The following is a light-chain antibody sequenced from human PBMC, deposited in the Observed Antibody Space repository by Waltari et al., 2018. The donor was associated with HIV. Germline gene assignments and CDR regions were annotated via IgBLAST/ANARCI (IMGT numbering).Light chain of an antibody. CDR3: QQYKNWPPLT. J-gene: IGKJ1*01. Sequence: ETVMTQSPGTLSASPGATVTLSCTASQSIDDKLAWYQQKPGQSPRLLIYAASTGATSVPGRFSGSGSGTQFTLTISNLQSEDCAVYYCQQYKNWPPLTFGQGTKVEIK. V-gene: IGKV3-15*01. CDR2: AAS. CDR1: QSIDDK.